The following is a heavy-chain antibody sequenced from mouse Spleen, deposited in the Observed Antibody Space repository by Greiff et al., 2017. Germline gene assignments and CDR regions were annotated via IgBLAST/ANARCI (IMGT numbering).Heavy chain of an antibody. V-gene: IGHV1-76*01. CDR1: GYTFTDYY. J-gene: IGHJ4*01. D-gene: IGHD2-3*01. CDR2: IYPGSGNT. Sequence: QVQLQQSGAELVRPGASVKLSCKASGYTFTDYYINWVKQRPGQGLEWIARIYPGSGNTYYNEKFKGKATLTAEKSSSTAYMQLSSLTSEDSAVYFCARVYDGYYGYAMDYWGQGTSVTVSS. CDR3: ARVYDGYYGYAMDY.